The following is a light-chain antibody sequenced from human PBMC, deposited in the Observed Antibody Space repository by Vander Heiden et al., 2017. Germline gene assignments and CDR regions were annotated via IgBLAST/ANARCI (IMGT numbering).Light chain of an antibody. Sequence: SFELAQPPSVSVSPGQTASITCSGYELGDKYACWYQQKPGQSPVLVIYQDTKRPSGIPERISGSNSGNTATLTNSGTEAMDEADYFCQAWDNNTVIFGGGTKLSVL. J-gene: IGLJ2*01. V-gene: IGLV3-1*01. CDR1: ELGDKY. CDR2: QDT. CDR3: QAWDNNTVI.